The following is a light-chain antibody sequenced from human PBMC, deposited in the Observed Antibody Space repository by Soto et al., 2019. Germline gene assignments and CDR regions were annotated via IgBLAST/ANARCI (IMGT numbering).Light chain of an antibody. J-gene: IGLJ1*01. CDR1: SSDFGGYNY. Sequence: QSALTPPPSASGSPGQSVAISCTGTSSDFGGYNYVSWDQQHPGKAPKLMIYEVNKRPSGVPDRFSGSKSGNTASLTVSGLQAEFEGDYYCSSHAGSTNGLGTGTKVTVL. CDR2: EVN. CDR3: SSHAGSTNG. V-gene: IGLV2-8*01.